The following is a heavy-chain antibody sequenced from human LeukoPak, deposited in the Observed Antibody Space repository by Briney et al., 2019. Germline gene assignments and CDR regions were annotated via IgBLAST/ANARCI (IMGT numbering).Heavy chain of an antibody. D-gene: IGHD1-26*01. J-gene: IGHJ4*02. CDR3: ARTLDDGTLDY. CDR1: GGSISNYY. V-gene: IGHV4-59*01. CDR2: IYYTGLT. Sequence: SETLSLTCTVSGGSISNYYWSWIRQPPGKGLEWIAYIYYTGLTNYNPSLKSRVTISVDTSKNQFSLKLSSVTAADTAVYYCARTLDDGTLDYWGQGTLVTVSS.